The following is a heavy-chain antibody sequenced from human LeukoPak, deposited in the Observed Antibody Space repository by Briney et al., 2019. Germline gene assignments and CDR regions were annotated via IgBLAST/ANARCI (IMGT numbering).Heavy chain of an antibody. CDR1: GGPFSGYY. CDR3: ARGRYYYDILTGYFSRTWFDP. Sequence: SETLSLTCAVYGGPFSGYYWGWIRQPPGKGLEWIGEINHSGSTNYNPSLKSRVTISVDTSKNQFSLKLSSVTAADTAVYYCARGRYYYDILTGYFSRTWFDPWGQGTLVTVSS. J-gene: IGHJ5*02. CDR2: INHSGST. D-gene: IGHD3-9*01. V-gene: IGHV4-34*01.